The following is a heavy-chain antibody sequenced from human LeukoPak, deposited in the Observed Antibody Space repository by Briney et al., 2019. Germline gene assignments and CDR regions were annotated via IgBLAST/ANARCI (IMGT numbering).Heavy chain of an antibody. CDR3: ARGVGYCSGGSCYPDYFDY. D-gene: IGHD2-15*01. J-gene: IGHJ4*02. V-gene: IGHV4-34*01. Sequence: SETLSLTCAVYGGSFSGYYWSWIRQHPGEGLEWIGEINHSGSTNYNPSLKSRVTISVDTSKNQFSLKLSSVTAADTAVYYCARGVGYCSGGSCYPDYFDYWGQGTLVTVSS. CDR1: GGSFSGYY. CDR2: INHSGST.